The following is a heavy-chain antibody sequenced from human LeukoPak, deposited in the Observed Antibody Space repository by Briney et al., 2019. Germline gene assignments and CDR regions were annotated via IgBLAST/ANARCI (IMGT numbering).Heavy chain of an antibody. Sequence: RGSLRLSCAASGFTFSSYAMHWVRQAPGKGLEWVAVISYDGSNKYYADSVKGRFTISRDNSKNTLYLQMNSLRAEDTAVYYCARGQVGAPVAASDYWGQGTLVTVSS. V-gene: IGHV3-30-3*01. D-gene: IGHD1-26*01. J-gene: IGHJ4*02. CDR3: ARGQVGAPVAASDY. CDR2: ISYDGSNK. CDR1: GFTFSSYA.